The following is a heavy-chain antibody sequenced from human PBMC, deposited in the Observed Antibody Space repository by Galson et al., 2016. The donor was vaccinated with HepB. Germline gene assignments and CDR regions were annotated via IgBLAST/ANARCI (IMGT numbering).Heavy chain of an antibody. CDR1: GFTFRFWP. CDR3: ASPDYGDRLYFDY. Sequence: SLRLSCAASGFTFRFWPMHWVRQAPGKGLEWVTLISDDGSNKFYADFVKGRFTVSRDNLKNTLYLQMNSLRPEDSAVYYCASPDYGDRLYFDYWGQGTLVSVSS. CDR2: ISDDGSNK. J-gene: IGHJ4*02. V-gene: IGHV3-30*04. D-gene: IGHD4-17*01.